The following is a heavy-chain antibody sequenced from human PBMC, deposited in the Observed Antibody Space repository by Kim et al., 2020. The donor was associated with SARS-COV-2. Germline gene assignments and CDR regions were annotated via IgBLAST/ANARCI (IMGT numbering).Heavy chain of an antibody. CDR1: GFTFSVYP. J-gene: IGHJ4*02. V-gene: IGHV3-23*01. Sequence: GGSLRLSCAASGFTFSVYPMSWVRQAPGKGLEWVSFISASGGSTYCADSVKGRFTISRDNSKNTLYLQMNSLRAEDTAVYYCAKVLVAAGIDYWGQGILVTVSS. CDR2: ISASGGST. CDR3: AKVLVAAGIDY. D-gene: IGHD6-13*01.